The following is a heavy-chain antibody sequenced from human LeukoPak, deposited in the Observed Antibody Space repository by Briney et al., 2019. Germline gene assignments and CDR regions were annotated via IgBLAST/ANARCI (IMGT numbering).Heavy chain of an antibody. J-gene: IGHJ4*02. Sequence: GGSLRLSCAASGFTFSSYAMSWVRQAPGKGLEWVSAISGSGGSTYYADSVKGRFTISRDNSKNTLYLQMNSLRAGDTAVYYCAKDPSYCSSTSCYYRGPFDYWGQGTLVTVSS. CDR1: GFTFSSYA. V-gene: IGHV3-23*01. CDR3: AKDPSYCSSTSCYYRGPFDY. CDR2: ISGSGGST. D-gene: IGHD2-2*01.